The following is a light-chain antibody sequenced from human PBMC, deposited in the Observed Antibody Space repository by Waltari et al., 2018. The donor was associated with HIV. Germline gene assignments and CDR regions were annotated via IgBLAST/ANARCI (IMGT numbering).Light chain of an antibody. CDR1: QSVLSSSNNQNY. CDR2: WAS. Sequence: DIVMTQSPDSLVVSLGERATINCKSSQSVLSSSNNQNYLLWYQQKSGQPPKLLISWASTREPGVPDRFNGSGSGTDFSLTISSLQAEDVAVYYCQQGYDAPLTFGGGTKVEVK. J-gene: IGKJ4*01. CDR3: QQGYDAPLT. V-gene: IGKV4-1*01.